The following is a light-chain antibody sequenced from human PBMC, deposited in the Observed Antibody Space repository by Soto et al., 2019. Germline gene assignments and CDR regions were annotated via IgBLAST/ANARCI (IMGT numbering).Light chain of an antibody. CDR1: QSISGW. CDR2: DAF. V-gene: IGKV1-5*01. CDR3: QQYHSYST. J-gene: IGKJ4*01. Sequence: DIQMTQSPSTLSASVGDRVTITCRASQSISGWLAWYQVKPGKAPKLLIYDAFNLQSGVPSTFSGSGSGTEFTLTISRLQPDDFATYYCQQYHSYSTFGGGTKVDIK.